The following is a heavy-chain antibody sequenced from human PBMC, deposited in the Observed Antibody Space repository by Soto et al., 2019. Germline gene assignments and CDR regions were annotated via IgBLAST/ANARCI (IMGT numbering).Heavy chain of an antibody. CDR2: ISSSSSTI. CDR3: ARDGKTPSRAYYYYYYMDV. D-gene: IGHD1-26*01. J-gene: IGHJ6*03. Sequence: EVQLVESGGGLVQPGGSLRLSCAASGFTFSSYSMNWVRQAPGKGLEWVSYISSSSSTIYYADSVKGRFTISRDNAKNSLYRQMNSLRAEDTAVYYCARDGKTPSRAYYYYYYMDVWGKGTTVTVSS. V-gene: IGHV3-48*01. CDR1: GFTFSSYS.